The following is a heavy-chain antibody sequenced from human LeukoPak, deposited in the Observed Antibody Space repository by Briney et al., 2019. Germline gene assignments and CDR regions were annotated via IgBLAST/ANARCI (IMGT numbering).Heavy chain of an antibody. V-gene: IGHV4-38-2*02. Sequence: SETLSLTCTVSDYSTSSGFYWGWVRQPPGKGLEWIGTIFHSGSTSYNPSLKSRVTISRDTSKNQLSLKLNPVTAADTAVYYCAGSTSPNYYYMDVWDKGATVTVSS. CDR2: IFHSGST. CDR3: AGSTSPNYYYMDV. D-gene: IGHD2-2*01. J-gene: IGHJ6*03. CDR1: DYSTSSGFY.